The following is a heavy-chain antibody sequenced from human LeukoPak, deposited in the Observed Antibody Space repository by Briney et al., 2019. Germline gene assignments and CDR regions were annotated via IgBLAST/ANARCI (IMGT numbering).Heavy chain of an antibody. V-gene: IGHV4-4*07. CDR2: IYSSGST. CDR1: GGSISSYY. CDR3: ARAADYYDSSGYYGDAFDI. J-gene: IGHJ3*02. D-gene: IGHD3-22*01. Sequence: PSETLSLTCTVSGGSISSYYWSWIRQPAGKGLEWIGRIYSSGSTNYNPSLKSRVTMSGDTSKNQFSLKLSSVTAADTAVYYCARAADYYDSSGYYGDAFDIWGQGTMVTVSS.